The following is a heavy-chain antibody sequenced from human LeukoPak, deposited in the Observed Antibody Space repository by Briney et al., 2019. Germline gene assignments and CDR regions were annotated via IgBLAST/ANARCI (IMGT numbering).Heavy chain of an antibody. CDR1: GFTFSSYG. Sequence: GGSLRLSCVVSGFTFSSYGMNWVRQAPGKGLEWVSYINRGSSTIYYADSVKGRFTISRDKSKNTVNLQMNSLRDEDAAVYYCTRVQAGRSGLMDVWGRGTTVTVSS. CDR2: INRGSSTI. CDR3: TRVQAGRSGLMDV. J-gene: IGHJ6*02. D-gene: IGHD2-8*02. V-gene: IGHV3-48*02.